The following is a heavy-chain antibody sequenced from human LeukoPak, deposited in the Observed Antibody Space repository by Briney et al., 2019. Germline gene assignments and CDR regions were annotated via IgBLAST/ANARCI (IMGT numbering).Heavy chain of an antibody. J-gene: IGHJ5*02. V-gene: IGHV1-69*13. CDR1: GGTFSSYA. D-gene: IGHD3-3*01. Sequence: SVKVSCKAYGGTFSSYAISWVRQAPGQGLEWMGGITPIFGTANYAQKFQGRVTITADESTSTAYMELSSLRSEDTAVYYCARSIFPTTENWFDPRGQGTLVTVSS. CDR3: ARSIFPTTENWFDP. CDR2: ITPIFGTA.